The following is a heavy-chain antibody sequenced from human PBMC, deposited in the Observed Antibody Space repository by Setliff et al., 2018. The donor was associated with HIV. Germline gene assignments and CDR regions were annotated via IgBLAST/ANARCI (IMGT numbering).Heavy chain of an antibody. CDR3: ARILLDYYGSGSYRAFDI. Sequence: PSETLSLTCAVSGHSISSGYFCGWIRQTPGKGLEWIGNIYQSGNAYYNPSLKSRVTISVDTSRNRFSLKLSSVTAADTAVYYCARILLDYYGSGSYRAFDIWGQGTMVTVSS. CDR2: IYQSGNA. V-gene: IGHV4-38-2*01. J-gene: IGHJ3*02. CDR1: GHSISSGYF. D-gene: IGHD3-10*01.